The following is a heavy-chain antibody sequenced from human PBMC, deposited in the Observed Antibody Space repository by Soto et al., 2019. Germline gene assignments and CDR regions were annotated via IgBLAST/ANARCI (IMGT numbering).Heavy chain of an antibody. CDR2: ISGSGGST. V-gene: IGHV3-23*01. J-gene: IGHJ6*02. CDR1: GFTFSSYA. Sequence: PGGSLRLSCAASGFTFSSYAMSWVRQAPGKGLEWVSAISGSGGSTYYADSVKGRFTISRDNSKNTLYLQMNSLRAEDTAVYYCAKDLRGHYYYGSGSYYNYGMDVWGQGTTVTVSS. D-gene: IGHD3-10*01. CDR3: AKDLRGHYYYGSGSYYNYGMDV.